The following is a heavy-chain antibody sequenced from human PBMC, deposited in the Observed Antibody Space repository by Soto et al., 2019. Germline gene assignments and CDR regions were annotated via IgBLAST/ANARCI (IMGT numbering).Heavy chain of an antibody. CDR2: MWYDGSIK. CDR1: GFTFNTYG. D-gene: IGHD2-8*02. J-gene: IGHJ6*02. V-gene: IGHV3-33*01. CDR3: ARIDCTGGNCHPYHNYGMDV. Sequence: GGSLRLSCAASGFTFNTYGMHWVRRIPGKGLQWVAIMWYDGSIKYYADSVKGRFTISRDNSKNTLYLQMNSLRDEDTAVYYCARIDCTGGNCHPYHNYGMDVWGPGATVNVSS.